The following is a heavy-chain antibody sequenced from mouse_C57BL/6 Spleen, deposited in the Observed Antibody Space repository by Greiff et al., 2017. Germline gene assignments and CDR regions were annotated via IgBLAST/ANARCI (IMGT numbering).Heavy chain of an antibody. J-gene: IGHJ4*01. V-gene: IGHV1-53*01. CDR1: GYTFTSYW. Sequence: VQLQQSGTELVKPGASVKLSCKASGYTFTSYWMHWVKQRPGQGLEWIGNINPSNGGTNYNEKFKSKATLTVDKSSSTAYMQLSSLTSEDSAVYYCAREGLWLLRNYYAMDYWGQGTSVTVSS. CDR2: INPSNGGT. D-gene: IGHD2-3*01. CDR3: AREGLWLLRNYYAMDY.